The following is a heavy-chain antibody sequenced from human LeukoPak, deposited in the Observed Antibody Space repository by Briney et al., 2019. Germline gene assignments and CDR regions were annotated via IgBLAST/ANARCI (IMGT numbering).Heavy chain of an antibody. CDR1: GGSFSGYY. V-gene: IGHV4-34*01. CDR3: ATRPDIASTGPGWFDP. Sequence: NPSETLSLTCAVYGGSFSGYYWSWIRQPPGKGLEWIGEINHSGSTNYNSSLKSRVTISVDTSKNQFSPTLSSVTAADTAVYYCATRPDIASTGPGWFDPWGQGTLVTVSS. CDR2: INHSGST. D-gene: IGHD6-13*01. J-gene: IGHJ5*02.